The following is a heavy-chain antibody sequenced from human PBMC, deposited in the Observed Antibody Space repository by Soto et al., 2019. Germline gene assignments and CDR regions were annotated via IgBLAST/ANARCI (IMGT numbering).Heavy chain of an antibody. V-gene: IGHV1-58*02. J-gene: IGHJ6*03. CDR3: AGYSGYDPAHKGSGYYYYYYMDV. CDR1: GFTFTSSA. D-gene: IGHD5-12*01. Sequence: ASVKVSCKASGFTFTSSAMQWVRQARGQRLEWIGWIVVGSGNTNYAQKFQERVTITRDMSTSTAYMELSSLRSEDTAVYYCAGYSGYDPAHKGSGYYYYYYMDVWGKGTTVTVSS. CDR2: IVVGSGNT.